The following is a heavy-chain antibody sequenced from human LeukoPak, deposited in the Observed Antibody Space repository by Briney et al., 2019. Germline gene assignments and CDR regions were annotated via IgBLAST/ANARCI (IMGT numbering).Heavy chain of an antibody. Sequence: PSETLSLTCTVSGGSISTYYWSWTRQPPGKGLEWIGYIYYGGSTNYNPSLKSRVTISVDTSKNQFSLKLSSVTAADTAMYYCARDGRIAVAGFYYYYGMDVWGQGTTVTVSS. D-gene: IGHD6-19*01. V-gene: IGHV4-59*01. J-gene: IGHJ6*02. CDR1: GGSISTYY. CDR2: IYYGGST. CDR3: ARDGRIAVAGFYYYYGMDV.